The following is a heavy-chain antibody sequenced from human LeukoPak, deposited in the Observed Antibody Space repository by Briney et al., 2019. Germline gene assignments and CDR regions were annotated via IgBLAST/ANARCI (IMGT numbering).Heavy chain of an antibody. CDR2: IYYSGST. D-gene: IGHD3-16*01. Sequence: SETLSLTCSVSGGSISGYYWSWIRQPPGKGLEWIGYIYYSGSTNYNPSLKSRVTMSVDTSKNQFSLELSSVTAADTAVYYCARYGLAYTYDFWGQGTLVTVSS. J-gene: IGHJ4*02. CDR3: ARYGLAYTYDF. V-gene: IGHV4-59*01. CDR1: GGSISGYY.